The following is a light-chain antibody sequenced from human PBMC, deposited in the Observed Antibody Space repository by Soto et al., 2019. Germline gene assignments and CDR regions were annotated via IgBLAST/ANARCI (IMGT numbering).Light chain of an antibody. Sequence: EIVLTQSPGTLSLSPGERATLSCRASQSVSDSDLAWYQPKPGQAPRLLIYASSRATGIPDRVTGSGSGTDFALTISRLEPEDFAVYYCHHYGTSALFGPGTKVDIK. CDR1: QSVSDSD. J-gene: IGKJ3*01. CDR3: HHYGTSAL. V-gene: IGKV3-20*01. CDR2: AS.